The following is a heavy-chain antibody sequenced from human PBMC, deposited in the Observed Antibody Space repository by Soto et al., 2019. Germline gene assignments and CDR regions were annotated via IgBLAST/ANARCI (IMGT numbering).Heavy chain of an antibody. V-gene: IGHV3-15*01. Sequence: PGGSLRLSCAACGFTFSNAWMSWVRQAPGKGLEWVGRIKSKTDGGTTDYAAPVKGRFTISRDDSKNTLYLQMNSLKTEDTAVYYCTTYSGSYHAYYYYYGMDVWGQGTTVTVPS. D-gene: IGHD1-26*01. CDR3: TTYSGSYHAYYYYYGMDV. J-gene: IGHJ6*02. CDR2: IKSKTDGGTT. CDR1: GFTFSNAW.